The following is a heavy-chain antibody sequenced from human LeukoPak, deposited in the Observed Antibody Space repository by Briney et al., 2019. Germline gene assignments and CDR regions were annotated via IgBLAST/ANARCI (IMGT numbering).Heavy chain of an antibody. D-gene: IGHD3-22*01. CDR1: GFSLTTSGVG. CDR3: AHGFNYYDSHPIVPFDF. J-gene: IGHJ4*02. V-gene: IGHV2-5*02. CDR2: IYWDDDK. Sequence: SGPTLVNPTQTLTLTCTFSGFSLTTSGVGVGWIRQPPGKALEWLAFIYWDDDKRYSPSLKSRPTITKDTSKNQVVLTMTNMDPVDTATYYCAHGFNYYDSHPIVPFDFWGQGTLVTVSS.